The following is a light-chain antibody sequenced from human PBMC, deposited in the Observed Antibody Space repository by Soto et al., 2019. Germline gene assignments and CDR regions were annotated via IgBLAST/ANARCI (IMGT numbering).Light chain of an antibody. J-gene: IGKJ5*01. CDR1: HGISSY. Sequence: IQLTQSPSSLSASVGDRVTITCRASHGISSYLAWYQQKPGKALKLLIYAASTLQSGVPSRFSGSGSGTDFTLNISSLKPEDFATYYCQQLNTYPITVGQGTRLEIK. CDR3: QQLNTYPIT. V-gene: IGKV1-9*01. CDR2: AAS.